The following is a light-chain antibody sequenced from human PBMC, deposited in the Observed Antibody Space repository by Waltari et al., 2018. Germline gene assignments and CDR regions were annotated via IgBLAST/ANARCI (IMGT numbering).Light chain of an antibody. CDR3: SSYTTRSILL. CDR1: SGDVGGYNY. Sequence: QSALTQPVSVSGSPGQSITISCTGTSGDVGGYNYVAWYQQHPNKAPKVIIYDVANRPFGVSNRFSGSKSGSTASLTISGLQTEDEAYYYCSSYTTRSILLFGGGTKVTVL. V-gene: IGLV2-14*03. CDR2: DVA. J-gene: IGLJ2*01.